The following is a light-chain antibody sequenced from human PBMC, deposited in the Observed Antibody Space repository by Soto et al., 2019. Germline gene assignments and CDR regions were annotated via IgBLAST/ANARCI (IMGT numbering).Light chain of an antibody. CDR1: QSISSY. J-gene: IGKJ3*01. Sequence: DIQMTQSPSSLSASVGDRVTITCRSSQSISSYLNWYQQKPGKAPKLLIYAASSLQSGVPSRFSGSGSGTDFTLTISSLQPEDFATYYCQQSYSTTPVTFGPVTKVDIK. V-gene: IGKV1-39*01. CDR3: QQSYSTTPVT. CDR2: AAS.